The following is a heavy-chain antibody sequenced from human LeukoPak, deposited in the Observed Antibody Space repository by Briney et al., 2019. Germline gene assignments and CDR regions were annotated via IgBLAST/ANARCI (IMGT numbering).Heavy chain of an antibody. V-gene: IGHV4-38-2*02. CDR3: ARLYGGSSASFDS. Sequence: SETLSLTCTVSGYSISSGFYWGWIRQPPGKGLEWIGSIYQSGTYYNPSLKSRVTISMDTSKNQFSLKLSSVTAADTALYYCARLYGGSSASFDSWGQGTMVTVSS. CDR2: IYQSGT. CDR1: GYSISSGFY. D-gene: IGHD4-23*01. J-gene: IGHJ4*02.